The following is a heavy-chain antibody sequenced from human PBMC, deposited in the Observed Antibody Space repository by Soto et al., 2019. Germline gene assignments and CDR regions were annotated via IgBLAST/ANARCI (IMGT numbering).Heavy chain of an antibody. CDR3: ARGGSSGGKFCSIFCFGGRKNNYYYYMDV. V-gene: IGHV1-8*01. Sequence: QVQLVQSGAEVKKPGASVKVSCKASGYTFTSYDINWVRQATGQGLEWMGWMNPNSGNTGYAQKFQGRVTMTRSTSISTAYMELSSLRSEDTAVYYCARGGSSGGKFCSIFCFGGRKNNYYYYMDVWGKGTTVTVSS. J-gene: IGHJ6*03. D-gene: IGHD2-15*01. CDR2: MNPNSGNT. CDR1: GYTFTSYD.